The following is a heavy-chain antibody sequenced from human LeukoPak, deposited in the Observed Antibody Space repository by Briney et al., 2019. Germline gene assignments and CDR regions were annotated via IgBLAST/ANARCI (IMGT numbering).Heavy chain of an antibody. J-gene: IGHJ3*02. CDR3: ARLSGGAFDI. D-gene: IGHD7-27*01. CDR1: GGSFSGYY. CDR2: INHSGST. Sequence: PSETLSLTCAVYGGSFSGYYWSWIRQPPGKGLEWIGEINHSGSTNYNPSLKSRVTLSVDTSKNQFSLKLSSVTAADTAVYYCARLSGGAFDIWGQGTMVTVSS. V-gene: IGHV4-34*01.